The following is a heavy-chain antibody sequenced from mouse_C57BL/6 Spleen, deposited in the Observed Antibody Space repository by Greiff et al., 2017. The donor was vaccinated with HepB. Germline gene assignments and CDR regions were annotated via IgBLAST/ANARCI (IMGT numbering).Heavy chain of an antibody. Sequence: QVQLQQSGAELARPGASVKMSCKASGYTFTSYTMHWVKQRPGQGLEWIGYINPSSGYTKYNQKFKDTATLTADKSSSTAYMQLSSLTSEDSAVYYCARRDYYGSSFDYWGQGTTLTVSS. CDR3: ARRDYYGSSFDY. J-gene: IGHJ2*01. V-gene: IGHV1-4*01. CDR1: GYTFTSYT. CDR2: INPSSGYT. D-gene: IGHD1-1*01.